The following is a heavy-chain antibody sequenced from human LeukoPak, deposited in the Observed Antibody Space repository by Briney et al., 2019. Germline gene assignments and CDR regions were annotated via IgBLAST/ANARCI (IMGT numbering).Heavy chain of an antibody. D-gene: IGHD1-26*01. Sequence: GESLKISCKGSGYSFTNYWIGWVRQMPGKGLEWMGIIYPGDSDTRYSPFFQGQVTISADKSISTAYLQWSSLKASDTAMYYCARRSGSYLGGNNAFDIWGQGTMVTVSS. CDR1: GYSFTNYW. CDR3: ARRSGSYLGGNNAFDI. CDR2: IYPGDSDT. V-gene: IGHV5-51*01. J-gene: IGHJ3*02.